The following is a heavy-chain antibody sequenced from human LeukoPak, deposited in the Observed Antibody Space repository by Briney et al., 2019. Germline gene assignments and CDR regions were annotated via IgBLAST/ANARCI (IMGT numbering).Heavy chain of an antibody. V-gene: IGHV4-34*01. D-gene: IGHD3-9*01. CDR1: GGSFSGYY. CDR2: INRSGST. CDR3: ARGPLADILTGYYSIGFDY. J-gene: IGHJ4*02. Sequence: SETLSLTCAVYGGSFSGYYWSWIRQPPGKGLEWIGEINRSGSTNYNASVKSRVTISVDTSKNQFSLKLSSVTATDTAVYYCARGPLADILTGYYSIGFDYWGQGTLVTVSS.